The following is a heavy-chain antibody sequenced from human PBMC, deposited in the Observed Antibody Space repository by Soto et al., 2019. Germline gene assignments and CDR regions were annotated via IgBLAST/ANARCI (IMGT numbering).Heavy chain of an antibody. Sequence: QVQLMQSGAETRKPGASVRISCKASGYTFNTYFISGISWVRQAPGQGLEWVGWTNAYSGESNNARRFQGRITLTAAPSTTSGFLELNILRPDDSAVYLSTRGARGSCGRLGCYRSDFWGQGTLVTVSS. V-gene: IGHV1-18*04. CDR1: GYTFNTYF. J-gene: IGHJ4*02. CDR3: TRGARGSCGRLGCYRSDF. CDR2: TNAYSGES. D-gene: IGHD1-26*01.